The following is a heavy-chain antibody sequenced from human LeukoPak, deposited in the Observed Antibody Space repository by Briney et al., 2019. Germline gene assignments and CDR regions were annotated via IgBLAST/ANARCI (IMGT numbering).Heavy chain of an antibody. CDR3: ASGRREQPFAFDY. J-gene: IGHJ4*02. CDR2: IYYSGST. Sequence: PSETLSLTCTVSGGSISSGGYYWSWIRQHPGKGLEWIGYIYYSGSTNYNPSLKSRVTISVDTSKNQFSLKLSSVTAADTAVYYCASGRREQPFAFDYWGQGTLVTVSS. D-gene: IGHD1/OR15-1a*01. CDR1: GGSISSGGYY. V-gene: IGHV4-61*08.